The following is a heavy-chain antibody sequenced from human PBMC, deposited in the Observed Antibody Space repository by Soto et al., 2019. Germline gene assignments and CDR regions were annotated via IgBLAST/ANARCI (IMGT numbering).Heavy chain of an antibody. CDR1: GYMFISYG. V-gene: IGHV1-18*01. D-gene: IGHD3-22*01. CDR3: ARDPDYYDSSGYYYLPDY. J-gene: IGHJ4*02. Sequence: ASVKVSCKASGYMFISYGITWVRQAPGQGLEWMGWISASNGNTNYAQKFQGRVTMTTETSSTTAYMELRSLRSDDTAVYYCARDPDYYDSSGYYYLPDYWGQGXLVTVYS. CDR2: ISASNGNT.